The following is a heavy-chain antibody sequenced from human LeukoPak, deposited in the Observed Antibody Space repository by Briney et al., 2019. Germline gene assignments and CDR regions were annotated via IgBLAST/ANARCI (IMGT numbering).Heavy chain of an antibody. CDR2: IYYSGST. J-gene: IGHJ4*02. V-gene: IGHV4-39*07. D-gene: IGHD6-19*01. CDR3: ARSIAVAGTEDY. CDR1: GGSISSSSYY. Sequence: SETLSLTCTVSGGSISSSSYYWGWIRQPPGKGLEWIGSIYYSGSTYYNPSLKSRVTISEDTSKNQFSLKLSSVTAADTAVYYCARSIAVAGTEDYWGQGTLVTVSS.